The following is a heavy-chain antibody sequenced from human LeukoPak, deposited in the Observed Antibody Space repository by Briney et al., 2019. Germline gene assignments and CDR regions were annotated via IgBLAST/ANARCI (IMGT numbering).Heavy chain of an antibody. D-gene: IGHD3-10*01. CDR2: ISSSSSHI. V-gene: IGHV3-21*01. CDR1: GFTFSSYS. CDR3: ASLGVTTFDY. J-gene: IGHJ4*02. Sequence: NPGGSLRLSCAAPGFTFSSYSMNWVRQAPGKGLEWVSSISSSSSHIYYADSVKGRFTISRDNAKNSLYLQMNSLRAEDTAVYYCASLGVTTFDYWGQGTLVTVSS.